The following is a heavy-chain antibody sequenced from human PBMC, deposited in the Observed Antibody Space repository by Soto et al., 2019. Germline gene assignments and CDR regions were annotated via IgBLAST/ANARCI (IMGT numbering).Heavy chain of an antibody. CDR2: IYYSGST. Sequence: SETLSLTCPVSGGSISSYYWSWIRQPPGKGLEWIGYIYYSGSTNYNPSLKSRVTISVDTSKNQFSLKLSSVTAADTAVYYCARGGYYYYMDVWGKGTTVTVSS. CDR1: GGSISSYY. V-gene: IGHV4-59*01. J-gene: IGHJ6*03. D-gene: IGHD3-16*01. CDR3: ARGGYYYYMDV.